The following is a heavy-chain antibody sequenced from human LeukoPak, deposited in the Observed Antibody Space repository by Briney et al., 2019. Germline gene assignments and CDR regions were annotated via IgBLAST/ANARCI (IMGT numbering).Heavy chain of an antibody. D-gene: IGHD3-16*01. CDR3: ASPGEDYYFDY. CDR1: GFTFSSYS. Sequence: LAGGSLRLSCAASGFTFSSYSMNWVRQAPGKGLEWVAFIRYDGSNKYYADSVKGRFTISRDNSKNTLYLQMNSLRAEDTAVYYCASPGEDYYFDYWGQGTLVTVSS. J-gene: IGHJ4*02. V-gene: IGHV3-30*02. CDR2: IRYDGSNK.